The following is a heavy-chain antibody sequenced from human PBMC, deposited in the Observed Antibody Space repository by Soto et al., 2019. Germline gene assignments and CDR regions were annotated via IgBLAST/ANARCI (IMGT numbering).Heavy chain of an antibody. CDR1: GGTFTSYY. V-gene: IGHV1-46*01. CDR3: ARVSQPRNYYYGMGV. D-gene: IGHD2-2*01. Sequence: ASVKVSCKASGGTFTSYYMHWVRQAPGQGLEWMGIINPSGGSTSYAQKFQGRVTMTRDTSTSTVYMELSSLRSEDTAVYYCARVSQPRNYYYGMGVWGQGTTVTISS. CDR2: INPSGGST. J-gene: IGHJ6*02.